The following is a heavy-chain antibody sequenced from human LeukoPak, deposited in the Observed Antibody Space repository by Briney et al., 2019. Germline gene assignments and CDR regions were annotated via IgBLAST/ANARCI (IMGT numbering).Heavy chain of an antibody. Sequence: ASVKVSCKASGYTFTGYYMHWVRQAPGQGLEWMGWINPNSGGTNYAQKFQGRVTMTRDTSISTAYMELSRLRSDDTAVYYCARDVSRYFDWSEFDAFDIWGQGTMVTVSS. D-gene: IGHD3-9*01. V-gene: IGHV1-2*02. CDR1: GYTFTGYY. CDR2: INPNSGGT. J-gene: IGHJ3*02. CDR3: ARDVSRYFDWSEFDAFDI.